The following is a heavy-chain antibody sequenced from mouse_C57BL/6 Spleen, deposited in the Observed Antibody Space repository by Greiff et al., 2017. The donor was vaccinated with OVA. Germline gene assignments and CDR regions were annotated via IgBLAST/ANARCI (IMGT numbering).Heavy chain of an antibody. J-gene: IGHJ3*01. D-gene: IGHD2-4*01. CDR1: GYTFTSYW. V-gene: IGHV1-52*01. Sequence: QVQLQQPGAELVRPGSSVKLSCKASGYTFTSYWMHWVKQRPIQGLEWIGNIDPSDSETHYNQKFKDKATLTVDKSSSTAYMQLSSLTSEDSAVYYCARHDYGGDWFAYWGQGTLVTVSA. CDR3: ARHDYGGDWFAY. CDR2: IDPSDSET.